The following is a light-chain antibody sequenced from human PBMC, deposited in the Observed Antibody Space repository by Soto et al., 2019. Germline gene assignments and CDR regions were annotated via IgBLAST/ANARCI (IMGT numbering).Light chain of an antibody. CDR1: SSDVGRYNY. CDR3: SSYAGSNNLI. V-gene: IGLV2-8*01. CDR2: EVT. Sequence: QSVLTQPPSASGSPGQSVTISCTGTSSDVGRYNYVSWYQQHPGEAPKLMIYEVTKRPSGVPDRFSGSKSGDTASLTVSGLQAEDEADYYCSSYAGSNNLIFGGGTKLTVL. J-gene: IGLJ2*01.